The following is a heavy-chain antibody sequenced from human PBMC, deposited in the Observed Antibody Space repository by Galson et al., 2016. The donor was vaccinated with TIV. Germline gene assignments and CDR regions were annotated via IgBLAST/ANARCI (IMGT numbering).Heavy chain of an antibody. J-gene: IGHJ6*02. Sequence: VSCKASGGIFSGYAINWVRQAPGQGLEWMGRIISIFRTANYAEKFQGRVTITADDSTNTVHMVLSSLKSEDTAVYYCARRTDGHLYDYYGMDVWGQGTTVTVSS. CDR2: IISIFRTA. D-gene: IGHD5-24*01. CDR1: GGIFSGYA. CDR3: ARRTDGHLYDYYGMDV. V-gene: IGHV1-69*15.